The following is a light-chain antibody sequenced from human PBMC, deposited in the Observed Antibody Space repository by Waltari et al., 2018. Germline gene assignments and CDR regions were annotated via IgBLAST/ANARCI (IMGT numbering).Light chain of an antibody. V-gene: IGLV1-44*01. Sequence: QSVLTQPPSASGTPGQRVTISCSGSSSNIGSNTVTWYQQLPGTAPKLLIYSNNQGPSGVPDRFSGSKSGTSASLAISGLQSEDEADYYCAAWDDSLNGLYVFGTGTKVTVL. CDR3: AAWDDSLNGLYV. CDR1: SSNIGSNT. CDR2: SNN. J-gene: IGLJ1*01.